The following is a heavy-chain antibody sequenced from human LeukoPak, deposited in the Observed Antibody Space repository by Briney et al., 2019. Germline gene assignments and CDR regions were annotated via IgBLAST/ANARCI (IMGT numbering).Heavy chain of an antibody. Sequence: PGRSLRLSCAASGFTFSGYGMHWVRQAPGKGLEWVAVISYDGSNKYYADSVKGRFTISRDNSKNTLYLQMNSLRAEDTAVYYCAKDLSGDMSDWGQGTMVTVSS. V-gene: IGHV3-30*18. J-gene: IGHJ3*01. CDR1: GFTFSGYG. D-gene: IGHD3-10*01. CDR3: AKDLSGDMSD. CDR2: ISYDGSNK.